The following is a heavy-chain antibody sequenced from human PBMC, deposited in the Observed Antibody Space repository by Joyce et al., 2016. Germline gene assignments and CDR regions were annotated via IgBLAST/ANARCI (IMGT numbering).Heavy chain of an antibody. D-gene: IGHD5-24*01. CDR3: AKGPLMAHYYFDS. CDR1: GFTFDHYT. Sequence: EVQLVESGGVVVQPGGSLRLSCAASGFTFDHYTIHWVRQGPGKGREWVSLITWDGGSTYYADAVKGRFTISRDNSKNSLYLQMNSLRTEDTALYYCAKGPLMAHYYFDSWGQGTLVTVSS. CDR2: ITWDGGST. J-gene: IGHJ4*02. V-gene: IGHV3-43*01.